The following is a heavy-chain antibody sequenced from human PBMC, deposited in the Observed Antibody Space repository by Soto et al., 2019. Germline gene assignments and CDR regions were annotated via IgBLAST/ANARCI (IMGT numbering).Heavy chain of an antibody. Sequence: ASVKVSCKASGYTFTGYYMHWVRQAPGQGLEWMGWINPNSGGTNYAQKFQGWVTMTRDTSISTAYMELSRLRSDDTAVYYCARDQVVAAAGTGVYLGAFDIWGQGTMVTVSS. J-gene: IGHJ3*02. CDR1: GYTFTGYY. CDR2: INPNSGGT. CDR3: ARDQVVAAAGTGVYLGAFDI. D-gene: IGHD6-13*01. V-gene: IGHV1-2*04.